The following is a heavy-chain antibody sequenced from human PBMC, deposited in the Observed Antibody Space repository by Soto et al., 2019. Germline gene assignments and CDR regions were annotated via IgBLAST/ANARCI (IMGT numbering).Heavy chain of an antibody. Sequence: QVQLVQSGAEVKKPGASVKISCKASGYTFTSYYMHWVRQAPGQGLEWMGIINPSGGSTSYAQKFQGRVTMTRDTSTSTVYMELSSLRSEDTAVYYCARRGDYYGSGNWFDPWGQGTLVTVSS. CDR2: INPSGGST. CDR1: GYTFTSYY. CDR3: ARRGDYYGSGNWFDP. D-gene: IGHD3-10*01. J-gene: IGHJ5*02. V-gene: IGHV1-46*03.